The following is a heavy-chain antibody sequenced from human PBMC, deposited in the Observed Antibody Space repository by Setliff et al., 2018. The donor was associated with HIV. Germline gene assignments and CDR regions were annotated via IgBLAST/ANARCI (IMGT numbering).Heavy chain of an antibody. CDR3: ARRMAAGTFDY. Sequence: GGSLRLSCAGYGHTFNKYGMHWVRQAPGRGLEWVALIWSDESHKYYANSVKGRFTISRDNPKNQISLKLSSVTAADTAMYYCARRMAAGTFDYWGQGTLVTVSS. CDR1: GHTFNKYG. CDR2: IWSDESHK. D-gene: IGHD6-13*01. J-gene: IGHJ4*02. V-gene: IGHV3-33*08.